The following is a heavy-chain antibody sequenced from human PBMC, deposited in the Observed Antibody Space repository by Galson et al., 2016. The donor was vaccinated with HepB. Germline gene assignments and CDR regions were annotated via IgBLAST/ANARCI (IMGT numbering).Heavy chain of an antibody. CDR2: INHSGST. CDR3: ARVTTTVRRRFGRTLTSYAMDV. CDR1: GGSFSGYY. D-gene: IGHD4-11*01. Sequence: TLSLTCAVYGGSFSGYYWSWIRQSPGKGLEWIGEINHSGSTNYNPSLNNQVTISVVASKNQFSLKMNAVTAADTAVYYCARVTTTVRRRFGRTLTSYAMDVWGQGTTVTVSS. J-gene: IGHJ6*02. V-gene: IGHV4-34*01.